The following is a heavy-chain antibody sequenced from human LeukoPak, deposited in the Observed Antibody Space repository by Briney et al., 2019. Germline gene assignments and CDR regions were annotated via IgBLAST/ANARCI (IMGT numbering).Heavy chain of an antibody. J-gene: IGHJ3*02. D-gene: IGHD3-9*01. CDR2: IYTSGST. V-gene: IGHV4-61*02. CDR1: GGSISSGSYY. Sequence: SQTPSLTCTVSGGSISSGSYYWSWIRQPAGKGLEWIGRIYTSGSTNYNPSLKSRVTISVDTSKNQFSLKLSSVTAADTAVYYCARDRYDILTGYYWDAFDIWGQGTMVTVSS. CDR3: ARDRYDILTGYYWDAFDI.